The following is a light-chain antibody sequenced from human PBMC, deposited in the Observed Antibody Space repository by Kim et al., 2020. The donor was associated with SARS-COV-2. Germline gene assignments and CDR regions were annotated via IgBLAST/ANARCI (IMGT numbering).Light chain of an antibody. CDR2: DVS. J-gene: IGKJ4*01. V-gene: IGKV1-33*01. CDR1: QDIKVV. CDR3: QQYNTLPVT. Sequence: DIQLSQSPSSLSASVGDRVTITCQASQDIKVVLNWYQQKPGKAPKLLIYDVSSLETEVPSRFSGSGFGTDFTFTISSLQPEDIATYYCQQYNTLPVTFGGGTKVDIK.